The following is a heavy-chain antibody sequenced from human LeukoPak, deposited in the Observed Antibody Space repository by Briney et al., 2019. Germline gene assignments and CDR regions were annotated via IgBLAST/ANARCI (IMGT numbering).Heavy chain of an antibody. D-gene: IGHD3-22*01. V-gene: IGHV4-61*08. J-gene: IGHJ4*02. Sequence: PSQTLSLTCAVSGGSISSGGYSWSWIRQPPGKGLEWIGYIYYSGSTNYNPSLKSRVTISVDTSKNQFSLKLSSVTAADTAVYYCAGSHYYDSSGYYPSDLYYFDYWGQGTLVTVSS. CDR3: AGSHYYDSSGYYPSDLYYFDY. CDR1: GGSISSGGYS. CDR2: IYYSGST.